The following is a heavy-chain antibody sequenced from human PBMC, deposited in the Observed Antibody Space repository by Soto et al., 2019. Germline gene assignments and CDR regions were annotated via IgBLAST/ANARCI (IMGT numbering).Heavy chain of an antibody. CDR3: ASLCSGGSCYFNYFDY. V-gene: IGHV1-69*13. CDR2: IIPIFGTA. CDR1: GGTFSSYA. D-gene: IGHD2-15*01. J-gene: IGHJ4*02. Sequence: GASVKVSCKASGGTFSSYAISWLRQAPGQGLEWMGGIIPIFGTANYAQKFQGRVTITADESTSTAYMELSSLRSEDTAVYYCASLCSGGSCYFNYFDYWGQGTLVTVSS.